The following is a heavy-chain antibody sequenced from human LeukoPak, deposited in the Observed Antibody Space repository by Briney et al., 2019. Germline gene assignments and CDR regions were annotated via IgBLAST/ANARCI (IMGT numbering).Heavy chain of an antibody. CDR2: IWYDGSNK. CDR3: ARGGAGWLQSQPFDY. Sequence: PGGSLRLSCAASGFTFSSYGMHWVRQAPGKGLEWVAVIWYDGSNKCYADSVKGRFTISRDNSKNTLYLQMNSLRAEDTAVYYCARGGAGWLQSQPFDYWGQGTLVTVSS. CDR1: GFTFSSYG. V-gene: IGHV3-33*01. J-gene: IGHJ4*02. D-gene: IGHD5-12*01.